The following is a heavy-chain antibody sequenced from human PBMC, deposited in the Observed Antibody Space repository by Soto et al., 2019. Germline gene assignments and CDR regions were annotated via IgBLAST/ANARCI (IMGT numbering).Heavy chain of an antibody. CDR2: INHSGST. D-gene: IGHD6-13*01. J-gene: IGHJ5*02. Sequence: PSETLSLTCAVYGGSFSGYYWSWLRQPPGKGLEWIGEINHSGSTNYNPSLKSRVTISVDTSKNQFSLKLSSVTAADTAVYYCEVQYSSSWYGWFDPWGQGTLVTVSS. CDR3: EVQYSSSWYGWFDP. CDR1: GGSFSGYY. V-gene: IGHV4-34*01.